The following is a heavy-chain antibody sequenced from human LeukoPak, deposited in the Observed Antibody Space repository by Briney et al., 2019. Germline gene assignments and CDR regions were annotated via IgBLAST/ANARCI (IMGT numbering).Heavy chain of an antibody. Sequence: PSETLSLTCAVSGGSIITGGYSWTWIRQPLGKGLEWIGYMYDSGNTYYNPSLKSRVTTSVDTSKNQFALKLSSVTAADTAIYYCARAVREWVEDAFDIWGQGTMVTVSS. D-gene: IGHD1-26*01. CDR1: GGSIITGGYS. V-gene: IGHV4-30-4*07. J-gene: IGHJ3*02. CDR3: ARAVREWVEDAFDI. CDR2: MYDSGNT.